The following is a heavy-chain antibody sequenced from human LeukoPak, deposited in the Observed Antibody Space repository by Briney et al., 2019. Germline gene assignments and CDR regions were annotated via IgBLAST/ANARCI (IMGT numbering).Heavy chain of an antibody. Sequence: SETLSLTCTVSGDSVSSTTYYWGWIRQPPGKGLEWMANIYYTGSTYSNPSLQSRVSMSVDTSKNQFSLKMSSLTAAATAVYFCARLSKGRYFDYIFESWGQGTLVTVSS. CDR1: GDSVSSTTYY. CDR3: ARLSKGRYFDYIFES. V-gene: IGHV4-39*01. J-gene: IGHJ4*02. CDR2: IYYTGST. D-gene: IGHD3-9*01.